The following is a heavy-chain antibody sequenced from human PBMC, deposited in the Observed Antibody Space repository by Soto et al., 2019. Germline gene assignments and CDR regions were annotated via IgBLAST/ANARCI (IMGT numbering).Heavy chain of an antibody. CDR1: GSTFPCSY. CDR2: INPNSGGT. V-gene: IGHV1-2*02. Sequence: ASGKLYFEASGSTFPCSYMHWVRQAPGKGLEWMGWINPNSGGTNYAQKFQGRVTMTRDTSISTAYMELSRLRSDDTAVYYCARVFIAVAGRFDYWGQGTLVTVSS. D-gene: IGHD6-19*01. J-gene: IGHJ4*02. CDR3: ARVFIAVAGRFDY.